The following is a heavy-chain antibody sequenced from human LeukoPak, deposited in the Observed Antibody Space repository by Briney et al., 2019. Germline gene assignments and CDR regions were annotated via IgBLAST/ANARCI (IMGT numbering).Heavy chain of an antibody. CDR2: VNPSSGHT. CDR3: ARNVPLMTAFDY. V-gene: IGHV1-8*01. D-gene: IGHD2-8*01. CDR1: GYTFTSYD. Sequence: ASVKVSCKASGYTFTSYDVNWVRQATGQGLEWMGWVNPSSGHTGYAQKFQGRVTMTTNTSISTAYMELSSLRSEDTAVYYCARNVPLMTAFDYWGQGTLVTVSS. J-gene: IGHJ4*02.